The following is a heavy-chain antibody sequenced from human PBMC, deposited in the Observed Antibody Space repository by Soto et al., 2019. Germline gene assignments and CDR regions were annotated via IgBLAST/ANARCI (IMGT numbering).Heavy chain of an antibody. CDR1: GGSFSGYY. J-gene: IGHJ5*02. D-gene: IGHD4-4*01. Sequence: SETLSLTCAVYGGSFSGYYWSWIRQPPGKGLEWIGEINHSGSTNYNPSLKSRVTISVDTSKNQFSLKLSSVTAADTAVYYCAKLTTVTTQLNWFDPWGQGTLVTVSS. CDR2: INHSGST. V-gene: IGHV4-34*01. CDR3: AKLTTVTTQLNWFDP.